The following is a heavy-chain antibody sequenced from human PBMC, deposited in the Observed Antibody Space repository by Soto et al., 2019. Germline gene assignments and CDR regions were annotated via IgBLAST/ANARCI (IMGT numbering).Heavy chain of an antibody. CDR1: GYTFTSYG. V-gene: IGHV1-18*01. J-gene: IGHJ4*02. CDR2: ISAYNGNT. Sequence: ASVKVSCKASGYTFTSYGISWVRQAPGQGLEWMGWISAYNGNTNYAQKLQGRVTMTTDTSTSTAYMELRSLRSDDTAVYYCARDSILEWLAGFDDWGQGTLVTVSS. CDR3: ARDSILEWLAGFDD. D-gene: IGHD3-3*01.